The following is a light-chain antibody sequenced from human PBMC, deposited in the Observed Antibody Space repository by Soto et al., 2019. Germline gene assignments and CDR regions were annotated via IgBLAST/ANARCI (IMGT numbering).Light chain of an antibody. CDR2: KAS. V-gene: IGKV1-5*03. J-gene: IGKJ2*01. CDR1: QSISPW. Sequence: DIQMTQSPSTLSASVGDRVTITCRASQSISPWLAWYQQKPGKAPKILIYKASSLESGVPSRFSGSDSGTEFTLTISSLQPDDFSTYFCQPYKTYSRTFGQGTKLDIK. CDR3: QPYKTYSRT.